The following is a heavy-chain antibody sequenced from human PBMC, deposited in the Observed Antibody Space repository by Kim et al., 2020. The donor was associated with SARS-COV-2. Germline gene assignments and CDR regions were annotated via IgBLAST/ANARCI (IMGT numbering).Heavy chain of an antibody. Sequence: GGSLRLSCAASGFTFSSYAMSWVRQAPGKGLEWVSAISGSGGSTYYADSVKGRFTISRDNSKTTLYLQMNSLRAEDTAVYYCAKEGGGLLWFGESIEFDYWGQGTLVTVSS. V-gene: IGHV3-23*01. CDR2: ISGSGGST. J-gene: IGHJ4*02. D-gene: IGHD3-10*01. CDR3: AKEGGGLLWFGESIEFDY. CDR1: GFTFSSYA.